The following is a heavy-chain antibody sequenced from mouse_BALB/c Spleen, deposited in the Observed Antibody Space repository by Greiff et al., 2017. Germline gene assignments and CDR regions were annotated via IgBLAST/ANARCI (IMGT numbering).Heavy chain of an antibody. Sequence: EVKLMESGGGLVQPGGSRKLSCAASGFTFSSFGMHWVRQAPEKGLEWVAYISSGSSTIYYADTVKGRFTISRDNPKNTLFLQMTSLRSEDTAMYYCARSYDYVWFAYWGQGTLVTVSA. J-gene: IGHJ3*01. D-gene: IGHD2-4*01. CDR1: GFTFSSFG. CDR2: ISSGSSTI. CDR3: ARSYDYVWFAY. V-gene: IGHV5-17*02.